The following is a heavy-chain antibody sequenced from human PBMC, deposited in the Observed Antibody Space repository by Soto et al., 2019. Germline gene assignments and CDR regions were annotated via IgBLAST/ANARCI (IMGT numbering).Heavy chain of an antibody. J-gene: IGHJ3*02. Sequence: VQLVQSGVEVKKPGASVKVSCKASGYTFTNYGISWVRQAPGQGLEWMGWINTYNGNKNYAKKVQGRVTMTTETSTSTAYMELRSLRSDDTAVYYCARYLLYSTRSTVRFDIWGQGTMLTVSS. CDR2: INTYNGNK. CDR1: GYTFTNYG. CDR3: ARYLLYSTRSTVRFDI. V-gene: IGHV1-18*01. D-gene: IGHD6-13*01.